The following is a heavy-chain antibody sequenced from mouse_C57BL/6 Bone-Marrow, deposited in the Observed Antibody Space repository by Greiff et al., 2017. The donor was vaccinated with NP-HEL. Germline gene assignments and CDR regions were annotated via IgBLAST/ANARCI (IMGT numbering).Heavy chain of an antibody. CDR2: LDPSDIYT. Sequence: QVQLKQPGAELVKPGASVKLSCKASGYTFTSYWMQWVKQRPGQGLEWIGELDPSDIYTNYNQTFKGKATLTVDTSSSTAYMQLSSLTSEDSAVYYCAREGTTVVDFDYWGQGTTLTVSS. CDR1: GYTFTSYW. J-gene: IGHJ2*01. D-gene: IGHD1-1*01. CDR3: AREGTTVVDFDY. V-gene: IGHV1-50*01.